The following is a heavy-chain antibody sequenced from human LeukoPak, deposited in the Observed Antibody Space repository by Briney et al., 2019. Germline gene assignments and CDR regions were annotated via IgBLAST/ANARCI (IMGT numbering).Heavy chain of an antibody. CDR1: GGSITNHY. J-gene: IGHJ4*02. CDR2: INHSGST. D-gene: IGHD6-19*01. Sequence: SETLSLTCTVSGGSITNHYWTWIRQPPGKGLQWIGEINHSGSTNYNPSLKSRVTISVDTSKNQFSLKLSSVTAADTAVYYCARGGPGYSSFYWGQGTLVTVSS. CDR3: ARGGPGYSSFY. V-gene: IGHV4-34*01.